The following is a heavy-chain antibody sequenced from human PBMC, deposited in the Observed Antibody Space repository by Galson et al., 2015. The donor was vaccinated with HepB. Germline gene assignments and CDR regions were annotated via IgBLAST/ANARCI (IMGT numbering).Heavy chain of an antibody. Sequence: SLRLSCAASGFTFSNDWMIWVRQAPGKGLEWVGRIKSKTDGGTTDYAAPVKGRFTISRDDSKNTLNVQMDSLKTEDTGMYYSTTYFGESSSWIVNYQNYGMDVGGKGTSVTVPS. D-gene: IGHD6-13*01. CDR1: GFTFSNDW. CDR3: TTYFGESSSWIVNYQNYGMDV. CDR2: IKSKTDGGTT. V-gene: IGHV3-15*01. J-gene: IGHJ6*04.